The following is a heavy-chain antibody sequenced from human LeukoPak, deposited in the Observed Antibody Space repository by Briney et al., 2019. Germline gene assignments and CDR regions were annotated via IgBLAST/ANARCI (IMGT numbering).Heavy chain of an antibody. CDR1: GGTFSSYA. V-gene: IGHV1-69*06. CDR3: ARQELSSGYRDFDY. J-gene: IGHJ4*02. Sequence: ASVKVSCKASGGTFSSYAISWVRQAPGQGLEWMGGIIPIFGTANYAQKFQGRVTITADKSTSTAYMELSSVTAADTAVYYCARQELSSGYRDFDYWGQGTLVTVSS. D-gene: IGHD3-22*01. CDR2: IIPIFGTA.